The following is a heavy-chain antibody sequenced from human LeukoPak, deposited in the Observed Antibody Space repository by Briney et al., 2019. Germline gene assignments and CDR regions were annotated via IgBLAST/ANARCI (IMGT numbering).Heavy chain of an antibody. V-gene: IGHV4-59*01. J-gene: IGHJ6*03. CDR2: IYYSGST. Sequence: SETLSLTCTVSGGSISSYYWSWIRQPPGKGLEWIGYIYYSGSTNYNPSLKSRVTISVDTSKNQFSLKLSSVTAADTAVYYCARERPTVYGDLEYYYMDVWGKGTTVTVSS. CDR1: GGSISSYY. D-gene: IGHD4-17*01. CDR3: ARERPTVYGDLEYYYMDV.